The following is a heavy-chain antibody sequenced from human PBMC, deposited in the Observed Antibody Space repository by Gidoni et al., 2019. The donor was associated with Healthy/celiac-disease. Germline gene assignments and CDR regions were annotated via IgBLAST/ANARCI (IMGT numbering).Heavy chain of an antibody. CDR1: GFTFSSYS. J-gene: IGHJ6*02. CDR2: ISSSSSYI. V-gene: IGHV3-21*01. Sequence: EVQLVESGGGLVKPGGSLRLSCAASGFTFSSYSMNWVRQAPGKGLEWVSSISSSSSYIYYADSVKGRFTISRDNAKNSLYLQMNSLRAEDTAVYYCARGGPYDFWSGSYYYGMDVWGQGTTVTVSS. CDR3: ARGGPYDFWSGSYYYGMDV. D-gene: IGHD3-3*01.